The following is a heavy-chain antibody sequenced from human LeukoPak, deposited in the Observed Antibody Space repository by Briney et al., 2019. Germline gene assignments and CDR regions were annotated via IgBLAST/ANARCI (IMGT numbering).Heavy chain of an antibody. V-gene: IGHV4-39*07. CDR3: ARGIAAAGKGPFDP. D-gene: IGHD6-13*01. CDR1: GGSISSSSYY. J-gene: IGHJ5*02. Sequence: SETLSLTCTVSGGSISSSSYYWGWIRQPPGKGLEWIGSIYYSGSTYYNPSLKSRVTISVDTSKNQFSLKLSSVTAADTAVYYCARGIAAAGKGPFDPWGQGTLVTVSS. CDR2: IYYSGST.